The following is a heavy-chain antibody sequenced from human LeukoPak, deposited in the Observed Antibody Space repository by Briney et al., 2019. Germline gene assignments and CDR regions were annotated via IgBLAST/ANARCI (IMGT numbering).Heavy chain of an antibody. CDR1: GFSFSSYG. J-gene: IGHJ4*02. V-gene: IGHV3-33*01. CDR3: ARDQRGFSYSKYYFDY. D-gene: IGHD5-18*01. Sequence: PGRSLRLSCAASGFSFSSYGMHWVRQAPGKGLEWVAVIWYDGTNKYYADSVKGRFTISRDNSKNTLYLQMNSPRAEDTAVYYCARDQRGFSYSKYYFDYWGQGTLVTVSS. CDR2: IWYDGTNK.